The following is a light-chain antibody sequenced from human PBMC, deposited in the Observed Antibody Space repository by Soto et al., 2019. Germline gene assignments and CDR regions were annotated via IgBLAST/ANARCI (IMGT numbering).Light chain of an antibody. Sequence: SYELTQPPSVSVSPGQTATITCSGDKLGDKYACWYQQKPGQSPVLVIYQDNKRPSGIPERFSGSNSGNTATLTISGTQAMDEADYYCQAWDSSHVVFGGGTKLNVL. CDR1: KLGDKY. CDR3: QAWDSSHVV. J-gene: IGLJ2*01. CDR2: QDN. V-gene: IGLV3-1*01.